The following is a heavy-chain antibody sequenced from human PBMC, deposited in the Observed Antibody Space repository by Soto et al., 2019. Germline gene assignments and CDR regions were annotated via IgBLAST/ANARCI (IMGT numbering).Heavy chain of an antibody. D-gene: IGHD2-2*01. CDR1: GFTFSNAW. CDR3: TTGSYCSSTSCYGDAFDI. V-gene: IGHV3-15*01. Sequence: EVQLVESGGGLVKPGGSLRLSCAASGFTFSNAWMSWVRQAPGKGLEWVGRIKSKTDGGTTDYAAPVKGRFTISRDDSKNTLYLQMNSLKTEDTAVYYCTTGSYCSSTSCYGDAFDIWGQGTMVTVSS. J-gene: IGHJ3*02. CDR2: IKSKTDGGTT.